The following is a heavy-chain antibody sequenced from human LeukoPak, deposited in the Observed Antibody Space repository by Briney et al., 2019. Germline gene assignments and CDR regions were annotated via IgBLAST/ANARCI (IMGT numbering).Heavy chain of an antibody. Sequence: SQTLSLTCTVSGGSIRSGGYYWSWIRQHPGKGLEWIWYIYYSGSTYYNPSLKSRVTISVDTSKNQFSLKLSSVTAADTAVYYCAREFTGYPPAAFDIWGQGTMVTVSS. D-gene: IGHD5-12*01. CDR2: IYYSGST. V-gene: IGHV4-31*03. CDR3: AREFTGYPPAAFDI. J-gene: IGHJ3*02. CDR1: GGSIRSGGYY.